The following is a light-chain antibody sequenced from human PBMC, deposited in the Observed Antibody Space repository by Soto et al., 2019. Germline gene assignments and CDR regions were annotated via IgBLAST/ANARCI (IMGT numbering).Light chain of an antibody. CDR2: QDK. Sequence: SYELTQPPSVSVSPGHTASITCSGDKLGDKYASWYQQKPGQSPVVVIYQDKKRPSGIPERFSGSNSGNTATLTITGTQAMDKADYYCQAWDTSTAWVFGGGTKVTVL. CDR3: QAWDTSTAWV. CDR1: KLGDKY. J-gene: IGLJ2*01. V-gene: IGLV3-1*01.